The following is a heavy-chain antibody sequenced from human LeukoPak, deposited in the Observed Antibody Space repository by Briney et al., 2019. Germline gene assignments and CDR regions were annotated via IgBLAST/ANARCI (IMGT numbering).Heavy chain of an antibody. CDR2: ISSNGGST. Sequence: GGSLRLSCSASGFTFSSYAMHWVRQAPGKGLEYVSAISSNGGSTYYADSVKGRFTISRDNSKNTLYPQMSSLRAEDTAVYYCVKGLRRDGYSSFDYWGQGTLVIVSS. V-gene: IGHV3-64D*06. D-gene: IGHD5-24*01. CDR1: GFTFSSYA. J-gene: IGHJ4*02. CDR3: VKGLRRDGYSSFDY.